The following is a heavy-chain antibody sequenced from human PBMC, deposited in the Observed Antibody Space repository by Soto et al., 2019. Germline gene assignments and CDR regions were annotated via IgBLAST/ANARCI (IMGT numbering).Heavy chain of an antibody. D-gene: IGHD3-22*01. CDR2: ISAYSGNT. CDR3: ARDFYQSSGYCDY. CDR1: GYTFSSYG. J-gene: IGHJ4*02. V-gene: IGHV1-18*01. Sequence: QVQLVQSGAEVKKPGASVKVSCKAYGYTFSSYGLSWVRQAPGQGLEWMGWISAYSGNTVYTQRFKGRLTMATDTSTGTAYMELRSLRSDDTAVYYCARDFYQSSGYCDYWGQGTLVTVSS.